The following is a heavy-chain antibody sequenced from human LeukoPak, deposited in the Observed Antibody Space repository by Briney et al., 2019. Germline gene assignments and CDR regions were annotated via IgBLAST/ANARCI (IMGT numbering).Heavy chain of an antibody. CDR2: IWYDGSNK. CDR1: GFTFGSYG. D-gene: IGHD4-17*01. V-gene: IGHV3-33*01. Sequence: PGGSLRLSCAASGFTFGSYGMHWVRQAPGKGLEWVAVIWYDGSNKYYADSVKGRFTISRDNSKNTLYLQMNSLRAEDTAVYYCASPAGRYGDMLFDYWGQGTLVTVSS. J-gene: IGHJ4*02. CDR3: ASPAGRYGDMLFDY.